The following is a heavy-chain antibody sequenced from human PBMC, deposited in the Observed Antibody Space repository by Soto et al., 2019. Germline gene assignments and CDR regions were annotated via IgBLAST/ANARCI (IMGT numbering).Heavy chain of an antibody. J-gene: IGHJ6*02. CDR2: MNPNSGNT. Sequence: ASVKVSCKASGYTFTSYDINWVRQATGQGLEWMGWMNPNSGNTGYAQKFQGRVTMTRNTSISTAYMELSSLRSEDTAVYYCARVPEGEGVVVPAAISPHYYYYYGMDVWGQGTTVTVSS. V-gene: IGHV1-8*01. D-gene: IGHD2-2*02. CDR3: ARVPEGEGVVVPAAISPHYYYYYGMDV. CDR1: GYTFTSYD.